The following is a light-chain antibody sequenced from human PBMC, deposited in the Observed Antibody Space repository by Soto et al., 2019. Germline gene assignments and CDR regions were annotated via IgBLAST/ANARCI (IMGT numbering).Light chain of an antibody. CDR3: MQGTHWPWT. CDR2: EVS. J-gene: IGKJ1*01. Sequence: DVVMTQSPLSLPVTLGQPASISCRSSQNRIHSDGNTYLSWFQQRPGQSPRRLIYEVSDRDSGVPDRFTGSGSGADFTLKISRVEAEDVGVYYCMQGTHWPWTFGQGTEVEIK. V-gene: IGKV2-30*02. CDR1: QNRIHSDGNTY.